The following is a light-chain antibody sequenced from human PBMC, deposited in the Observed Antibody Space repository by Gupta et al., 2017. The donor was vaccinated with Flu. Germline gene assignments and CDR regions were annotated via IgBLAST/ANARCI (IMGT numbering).Light chain of an antibody. CDR3: QSYDSSLSGSNV. CDR1: RSNIGAGYD. CDR2: GNS. J-gene: IGLJ1*01. Sequence: QSVLTPPPSVSGAPGPRVTISCTGCRSNIGAGYDVHWYQQLPGTAPKLLIYGNSNRPSGVPDLFSGSKSGTSASLAITGLQAEDEADYDCQSYDSSLSGSNVFGTGTKVTVL. V-gene: IGLV1-40*01.